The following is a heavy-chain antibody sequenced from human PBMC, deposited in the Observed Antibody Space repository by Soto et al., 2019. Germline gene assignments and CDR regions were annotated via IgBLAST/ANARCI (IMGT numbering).Heavy chain of an antibody. CDR1: GLTFSSYG. V-gene: IGHV3-33*01. CDR2: IWYDGSNK. D-gene: IGHD3-22*01. CDR3: TRASDSSGYYQWVDY. J-gene: IGHJ4*02. Sequence: QSGGSLRLSCAASGLTFSSYGMHWVRQAPGKGLEWVAVIWYDGSNKYYADSVKGRFTISRDNSKNTLYLQMNSLRAEDTAVYYCTRASDSSGYYQWVDYWGQGTLVTVSS.